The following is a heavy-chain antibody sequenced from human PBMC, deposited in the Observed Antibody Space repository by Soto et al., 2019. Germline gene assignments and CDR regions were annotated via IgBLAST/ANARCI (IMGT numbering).Heavy chain of an antibody. D-gene: IGHD2-2*01. V-gene: IGHV4-30-2*01. CDR3: ARVPAY. CDR1: GGSISRGGYS. Sequence: QLQLQESGSGLVKPSQTLSLTCAVSGGSISRGGYSWSWIRQPPGKGLEWIGYMYHSGSTYYNPSLKSRVTIPIDRSKNQFSLKLSSVTAADTAMYYLARVPAYWGQGILVTVSS. J-gene: IGHJ4*02. CDR2: MYHSGST.